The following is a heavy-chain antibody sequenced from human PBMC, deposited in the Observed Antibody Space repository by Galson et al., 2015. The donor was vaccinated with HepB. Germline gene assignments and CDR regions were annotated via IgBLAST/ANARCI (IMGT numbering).Heavy chain of an antibody. J-gene: IGHJ6*02. V-gene: IGHV3-30*18. CDR2: ISYDGSNK. Sequence: SLRLSCAASGFTFSSYGMHWVRQAPGKGLEWVTVISYDGSNKYYADSVKGRFTISRDNSKNTLYLQMNGLRLEDTAVYYCAKDAGGWWLLSSTMDVWGQGTTVTVSS. CDR1: GFTFSSYG. CDR3: AKDAGGWWLLSSTMDV. D-gene: IGHD2-21*02.